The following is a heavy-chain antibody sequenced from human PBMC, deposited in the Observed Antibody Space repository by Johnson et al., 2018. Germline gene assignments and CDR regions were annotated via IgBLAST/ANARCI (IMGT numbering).Heavy chain of an antibody. V-gene: IGHV3-21*01. J-gene: IGHJ3*02. CDR2: TSSSGSYT. Sequence: VQLVESGGGLVKPGGSLRLSCEASGFTFSTSVMNWVRQAPGKGLECVSSTSSSGSYTYFGDSLKGRFTLSRDNAKNSLFLQMNSLRGDDTAVYYCVRGGYNGNYWGVRDAFDIWGQGTMVTVSS. CDR1: GFTFSTSV. D-gene: IGHD1-26*01. CDR3: VRGGYNGNYWGVRDAFDI.